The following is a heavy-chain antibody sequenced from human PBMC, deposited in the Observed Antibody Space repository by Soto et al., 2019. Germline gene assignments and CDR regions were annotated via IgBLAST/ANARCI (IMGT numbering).Heavy chain of an antibody. CDR1: GYTFTDYW. V-gene: IGHV5-10-1*01. CDR2: LDPKDSYT. D-gene: IGHD3-16*01. CDR3: SRVRIRAYVMVNFDY. Sequence: PGESLKISCRASGYTFTDYWISWVRQMPGKGLEWVGRLDPKDSYTDYSPSFQGHVSISSDQSLNTALLRWSSLKTSDTAIYYCSRVRIRAYVMVNFDYWGLGTLVTVSS. J-gene: IGHJ4*02.